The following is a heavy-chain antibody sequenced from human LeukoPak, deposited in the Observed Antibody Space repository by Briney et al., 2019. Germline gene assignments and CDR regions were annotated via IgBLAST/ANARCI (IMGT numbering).Heavy chain of an antibody. CDR2: IKQDGSEK. Sequence: PGGSLSLSCAASGFTFSGYWMTWVRQAPGKGLEWVANIKQDGSEKYYVDSVKGRFTISRDNAKNSLYLQMNSLRAEDTAVYYCARDHVSRFDFWGQGTVVTVSS. CDR1: GFTFSGYW. V-gene: IGHV3-7*01. J-gene: IGHJ4*02. CDR3: ARDHVSRFDF. D-gene: IGHD5/OR15-5a*01.